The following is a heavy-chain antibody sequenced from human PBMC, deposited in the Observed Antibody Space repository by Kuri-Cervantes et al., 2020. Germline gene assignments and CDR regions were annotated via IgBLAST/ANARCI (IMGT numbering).Heavy chain of an antibody. CDR2: INHSGRT. J-gene: IGHJ5*02. Sequence: SQTLSLSCAVYGGSFSGYYWSWIRQPPGKGLEWIGEINHSGRTKCNPSLKSRVTISVDTSKNQFSLKLSFVTAADTAVYYCARGRGQQLVRRPNWFDPWGQGTLVTVSS. V-gene: IGHV4-34*01. CDR1: GGSFSGYY. CDR3: ARGRGQQLVRRPNWFDP. D-gene: IGHD6-13*01.